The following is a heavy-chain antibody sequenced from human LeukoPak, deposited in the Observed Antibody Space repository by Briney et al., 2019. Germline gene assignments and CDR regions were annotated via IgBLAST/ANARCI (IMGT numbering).Heavy chain of an antibody. V-gene: IGHV1-46*01. D-gene: IGHD6-25*01. Sequence: ASVRVSCKTSGYTFTDYDITWMRQAPGQGPEWMGIINPRGGSTDYSQKFQGRITMTSDTSTSTVYMELSSLRSDDTAVYFCARVGSAAATADYWGQGTLVTVSS. CDR2: INPRGGST. CDR3: ARVGSAAATADY. CDR1: GYTFTDYD. J-gene: IGHJ4*02.